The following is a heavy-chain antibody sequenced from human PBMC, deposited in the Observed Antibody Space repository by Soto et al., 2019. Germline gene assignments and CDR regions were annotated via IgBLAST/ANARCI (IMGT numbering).Heavy chain of an antibody. CDR1: RVILRDYS. Sequence: GGSPGLSCAAPRVILRDYSLHWVREGPGKGPEGLSCISWSGGIIGSADSVKGRFTIYRDNAKTSLYLEMNSLRAEETALYYCAKDKLNSNYEYYFDLWGQGTLVTVSS. CDR3: AKDKLNSNYEYYFDL. D-gene: IGHD4-4*01. V-gene: IGHV3-9*01. J-gene: IGHJ4*02. CDR2: ISWSGGII.